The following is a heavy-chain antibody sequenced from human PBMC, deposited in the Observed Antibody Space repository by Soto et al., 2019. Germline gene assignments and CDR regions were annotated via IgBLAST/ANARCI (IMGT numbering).Heavy chain of an antibody. CDR3: ARVREIAFGGGTTVITDAFDI. J-gene: IGHJ3*02. V-gene: IGHV3-20*01. CDR1: GFTFDDYG. CDR2: INWNGGST. Sequence: GGSLRLSCAASGFTFDDYGMSWVRQAPGKGLEWVSGINWNGGSTGYADSVKGRFTISRDNAKNSLYLQMNSLRAEDTALYHCARVREIAFGGGTTVITDAFDIWGQGTMVTVSS. D-gene: IGHD4-17*01.